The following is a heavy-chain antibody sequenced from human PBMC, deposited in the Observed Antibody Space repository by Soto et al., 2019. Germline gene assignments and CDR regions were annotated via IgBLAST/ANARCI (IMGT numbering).Heavy chain of an antibody. CDR1: GFTFSSYA. D-gene: IGHD5-18*01. Sequence: GGSLRLSCAASGFTFSSYAMHWVRQAPGKGLEWVAVISYDGSNKYYADSVKGRFTISRDNSKNTLYLQMNSLRAEDTAVYYCARGFMVIQLWYDYWGQGTLVTVS. CDR2: ISYDGSNK. CDR3: ARGFMVIQLWYDY. J-gene: IGHJ4*02. V-gene: IGHV3-30-3*01.